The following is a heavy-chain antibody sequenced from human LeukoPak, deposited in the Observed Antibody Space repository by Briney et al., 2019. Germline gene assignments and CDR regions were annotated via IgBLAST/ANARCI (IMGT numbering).Heavy chain of an antibody. CDR1: GFTFSSYS. CDR3: AKVPYDSSGYYYDY. V-gene: IGHV3-48*01. D-gene: IGHD3-22*01. Sequence: GGSLRLSCAASGFTFSSYSMNWVRQAPGKGLEWVSYISSSSSTTYYADSVKGRFTISRDNSKNTLYLQMNSLRVEDTAVYYCAKVPYDSSGYYYDYWGQGTLVTVSS. CDR2: ISSSSSTT. J-gene: IGHJ4*02.